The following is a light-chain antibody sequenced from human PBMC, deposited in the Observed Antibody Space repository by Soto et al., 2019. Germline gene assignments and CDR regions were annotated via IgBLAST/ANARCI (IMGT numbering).Light chain of an antibody. V-gene: IGKV2D-29*02. Sequence: DIVLTQTPLSLSVTPGQPASISCKSSQSLVHSNGKTYLYWYLQKPGQSPQVLIYEVLNRFSGVXDXXGGSGSGTDFALKISRVEAEDVGVYYCMQSTHLPLTFGGGTKVEIK. CDR1: QSLVHSNGKTY. CDR3: MQSTHLPLT. CDR2: EVL. J-gene: IGKJ4*01.